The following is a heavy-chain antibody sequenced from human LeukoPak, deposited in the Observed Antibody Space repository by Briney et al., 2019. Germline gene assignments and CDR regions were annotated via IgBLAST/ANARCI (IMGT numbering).Heavy chain of an antibody. CDR2: INHSGST. J-gene: IGHJ6*02. D-gene: IGHD3-3*01. Sequence: PSETLSLTCAVYGGSFSGYYWSWIRQPPGKGLEWIGEINHSGSTNYNPSLKSRVTISVDTSKNQFSLKLSSVTAADTAVYYCARYMSYYDFWSGHPKNYYYYYGMDVWGQGTTVTVSS. CDR1: GGSFSGYY. V-gene: IGHV4-34*01. CDR3: ARYMSYYDFWSGHPKNYYYYYGMDV.